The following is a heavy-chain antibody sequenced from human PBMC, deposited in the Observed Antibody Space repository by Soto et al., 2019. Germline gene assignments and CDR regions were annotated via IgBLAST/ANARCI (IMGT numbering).Heavy chain of an antibody. Sequence: PLQTLSLTCAISGDSVSGNSAAWNWIRQSPSSGLEWLGRTYYRSRWYNDYAVSVKSRITVTPDTSKNQFSLHLNSVTPEDTAVYYCAREFPYYVISASYLDYWGQEAQVIVSS. CDR2: TYYRSRWYN. CDR3: AREFPYYVISASYLDY. V-gene: IGHV6-1*01. J-gene: IGHJ4*02. CDR1: GDSVSGNSAA. D-gene: IGHD3-16*01.